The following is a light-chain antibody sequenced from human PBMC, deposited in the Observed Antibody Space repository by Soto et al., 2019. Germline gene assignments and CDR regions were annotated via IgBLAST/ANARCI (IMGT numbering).Light chain of an antibody. CDR1: QSVRSSY. J-gene: IGKJ1*01. V-gene: IGKV3-20*01. CDR3: QQYGSART. Sequence: EIVLTQSPGTLSLSPGERATLSCRASQSVRSSYLAWYQQKPGQAPRLLIYGASSRATGIPDRFSGSGCGTDFNLTISRLEHEDFAVYYCQQYGSARTFGQGTKVEIK. CDR2: GAS.